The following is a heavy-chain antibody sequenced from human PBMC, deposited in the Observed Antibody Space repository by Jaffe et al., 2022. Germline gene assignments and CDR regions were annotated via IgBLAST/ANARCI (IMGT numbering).Heavy chain of an antibody. V-gene: IGHV1-3*01. CDR2: INAGNGNT. D-gene: IGHD4-17*01. J-gene: IGHJ6*03. CDR3: ARDEVYGDPFSYYYYYMDV. CDR1: GYTFTSYA. Sequence: QVQLVQSGAEVKKPGASVKVSCKASGYTFTSYAMHWVRQAPGQRLEWMGWINAGNGNTKYSQKFQGRVTITRDTSASTAYMELSSLRSEDTAVYYCARDEVYGDPFSYYYYYMDVWGKGTTVTVSS.